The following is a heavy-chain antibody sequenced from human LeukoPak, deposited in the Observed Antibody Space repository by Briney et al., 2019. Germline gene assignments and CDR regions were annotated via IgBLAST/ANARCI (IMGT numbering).Heavy chain of an antibody. D-gene: IGHD3-3*01. CDR1: GGSISSGGYS. CDR2: IYTSGST. J-gene: IGHJ6*02. Sequence: SETLSLTCAVSGGSISSGGYSWSWIRQPAGKGLEWIGRIYTSGSTNYNPSLKSRVTISVDTSKNQFSLKLSSVTAADTAVYYCARDRYDFWSGSYYYYGMDVWGQGTTVTVSS. CDR3: ARDRYDFWSGSYYYYGMDV. V-gene: IGHV4-61*02.